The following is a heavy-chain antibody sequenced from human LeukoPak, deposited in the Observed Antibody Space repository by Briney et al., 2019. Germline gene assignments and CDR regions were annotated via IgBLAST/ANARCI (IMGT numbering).Heavy chain of an antibody. CDR1: GGSISSYY. CDR3: ARGTLLLWFGELSPGAFDI. Sequence: SETLSLTCTVSGGSISSYYWSWIRQPPGKGLEWIGYIYYSGSTNYNPSLQSRVTISVDTSKNQFSLKLSSVTAADTAVYYCARGTLLLWFGELSPGAFDIWGQGTMVTVSS. D-gene: IGHD3-10*01. CDR2: IYYSGST. J-gene: IGHJ3*02. V-gene: IGHV4-59*08.